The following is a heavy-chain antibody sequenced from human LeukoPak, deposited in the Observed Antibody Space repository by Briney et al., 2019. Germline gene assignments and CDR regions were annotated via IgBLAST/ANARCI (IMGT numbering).Heavy chain of an antibody. J-gene: IGHJ4*02. Sequence: ASVKVSCKASGYTFTTYYMHWVRQAPGQGLEWMGMIDPSGGSTFYAQKLQGRVTMTRDTSTSTVYMELSSLRSEDTAVYYCARISGSNYNWGQGTLVTGSS. V-gene: IGHV1-46*04. D-gene: IGHD3-10*01. CDR2: IDPSGGST. CDR3: ARISGSNYN. CDR1: GYTFTTYY.